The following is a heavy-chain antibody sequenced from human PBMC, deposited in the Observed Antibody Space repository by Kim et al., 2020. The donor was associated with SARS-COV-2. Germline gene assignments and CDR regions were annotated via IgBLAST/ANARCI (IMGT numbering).Heavy chain of an antibody. J-gene: IGHJ4*02. D-gene: IGHD3-22*01. V-gene: IGHV1-69*01. CDR2: IIPIFGTA. Sequence: QGLEWMGGIIPIFGTANYEQKFQGRVTITADESTSTAYMELSSLRSEDTAVYYCARVIGYDSSGYYLDYWGQGTLVTVSS. CDR3: ARVIGYDSSGYYLDY.